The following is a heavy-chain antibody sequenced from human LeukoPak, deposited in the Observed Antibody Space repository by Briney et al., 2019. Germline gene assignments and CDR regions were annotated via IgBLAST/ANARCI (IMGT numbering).Heavy chain of an antibody. CDR2: IYYSGST. CDR3: ARTDTQLPDR. V-gene: IGHV4-59*01. CDR1: GGSITPYF. Sequence: SETLSLPCTVPGGSITPYFWNWIRQPPGKGLEWLGYIYYSGSTNYNPSLKSRVTISVDTSKNQVALRLRSVTAADAAVYYCARTDTQLPDRWGQGTLVIVSS. J-gene: IGHJ5*02. D-gene: IGHD5-18*01.